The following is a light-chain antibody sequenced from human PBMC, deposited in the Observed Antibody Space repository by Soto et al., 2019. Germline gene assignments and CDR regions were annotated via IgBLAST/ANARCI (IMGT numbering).Light chain of an antibody. CDR2: EVT. J-gene: IGLJ1*01. CDR3: SSYAIASTPIYV. Sequence: QSVLTQPASVSGSPGQSITISCTGTSSDVGRYNYVSWYQHHPGRAPKLIISEVTNRPSGISNRFSGSKSGNTASLTISGLQAEDEADYYCSSYAIASTPIYVFGNGTKVTVL. V-gene: IGLV2-14*01. CDR1: SSDVGRYNY.